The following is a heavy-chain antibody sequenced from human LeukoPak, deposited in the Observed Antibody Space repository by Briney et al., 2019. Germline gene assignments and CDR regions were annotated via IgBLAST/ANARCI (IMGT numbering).Heavy chain of an antibody. Sequence: GGSLRLSCVASGFTFSSYAMHWVRQAPGKGLEWVAVISYDGSNKYYADSVKGRFTISRDNAQSSLFLQLNSLRAEDTAVYYCARDPYSSGWYKDAFDIWGQGTMVTVSS. V-gene: IGHV3-30-3*01. CDR1: GFTFSSYA. CDR3: ARDPYSSGWYKDAFDI. J-gene: IGHJ3*02. D-gene: IGHD6-19*01. CDR2: ISYDGSNK.